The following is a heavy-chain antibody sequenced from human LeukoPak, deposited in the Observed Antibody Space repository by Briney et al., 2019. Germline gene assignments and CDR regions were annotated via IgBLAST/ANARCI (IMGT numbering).Heavy chain of an antibody. CDR2: ISYDGSNK. D-gene: IGHD1-20*01. J-gene: IGHJ4*02. Sequence: GGSLRLSCAASGFTFRSYVMSWVRQAPGKGLEWVAVISYDGSNKYYADSVKGRFTISRDNSKNTLYLQMNSLRAEDTAVYYCAKDLTGTRNYWGQGTLVTVSS. V-gene: IGHV3-30*18. CDR1: GFTFRSYV. CDR3: AKDLTGTRNY.